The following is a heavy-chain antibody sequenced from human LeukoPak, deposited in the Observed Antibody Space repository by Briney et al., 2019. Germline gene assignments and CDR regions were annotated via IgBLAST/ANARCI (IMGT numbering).Heavy chain of an antibody. CDR3: AREYDSSGYYRTGYYYMDV. D-gene: IGHD3-22*01. J-gene: IGHJ6*03. V-gene: IGHV3-21*01. CDR2: ISSSSSYI. CDR1: GFTFSSHG. Sequence: PGGSLRLSCAASGFTFSSHGMNWVRQAPGKGLEWVSSISSSSSYIYYADSVKGRFTISRDNAKNSLYLQMNSLRAEDTAVYYCAREYDSSGYYRTGYYYMDVWGKGTTVTVSS.